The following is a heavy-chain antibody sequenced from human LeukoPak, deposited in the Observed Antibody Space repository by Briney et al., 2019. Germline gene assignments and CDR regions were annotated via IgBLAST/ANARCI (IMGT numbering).Heavy chain of an antibody. J-gene: IGHJ5*02. V-gene: IGHV4-39*01. Sequence: SQTLSPTCTLSVAPTYSSTFYWDWVRQPPGTGREWIGHIFYNGATYYNPSLKRRVTISVDTSKNLFSLKLTSVTAADSAVYYCARRPRMVASPNWFDPWGQGTLVIVSS. CDR3: ARRPRMVASPNWFDP. CDR2: IFYNGAT. D-gene: IGHD4/OR15-4a*01. CDR1: VAPTYSSTFY.